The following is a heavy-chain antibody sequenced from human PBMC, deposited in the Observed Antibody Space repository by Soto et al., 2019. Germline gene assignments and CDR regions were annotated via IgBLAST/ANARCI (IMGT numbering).Heavy chain of an antibody. D-gene: IGHD6-13*01. CDR3: ALERYSSSWYGHWFDP. CDR2: IIPIFGTA. Sequence: SVKVSCKASGGTFSSYAISWVRQAPGQGLEWMGGIIPIFGTANYAQKFQGRVTITADESTSTAYMELSSLRSEDTAVYYCALERYSSSWYGHWFDPWGQGTLVTVSS. V-gene: IGHV1-69*13. CDR1: GGTFSSYA. J-gene: IGHJ5*02.